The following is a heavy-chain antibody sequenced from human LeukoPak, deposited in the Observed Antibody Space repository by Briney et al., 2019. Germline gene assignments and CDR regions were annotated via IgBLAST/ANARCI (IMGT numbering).Heavy chain of an antibody. J-gene: IGHJ4*02. D-gene: IGHD2-2*03. CDR2: IYHSGST. Sequence: SETLSLTCTVSGGSISSGGYSWSWIRQPPGKGLEWIGYIYHSGSTYYNPSLKSRVTISVDRSKNQFSLKLSSVTAAGTAVYYCARSHHGYCSSTSCQLSRRGLRYFDYWGQGTLVTVSS. CDR1: GGSISSGGYS. CDR3: ARSHHGYCSSTSCQLSRRGLRYFDY. V-gene: IGHV4-30-2*01.